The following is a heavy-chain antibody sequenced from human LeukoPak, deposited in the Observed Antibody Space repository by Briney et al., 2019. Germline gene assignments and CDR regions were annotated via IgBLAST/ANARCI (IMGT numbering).Heavy chain of an antibody. D-gene: IGHD1-1*01. CDR3: ARELRRDKY. Sequence: ASVKVSCKASGYTFSSYDINWVRQATGQGLEWMGYMNPDSGNTGYAQNFQGRVTMTVDTSITTAYMELSSLRPEDTAVYYCARELRRDKYWGQGTLVTVSS. CDR1: GYTFSSYD. J-gene: IGHJ4*02. V-gene: IGHV1-8*01. CDR2: MNPDSGNT.